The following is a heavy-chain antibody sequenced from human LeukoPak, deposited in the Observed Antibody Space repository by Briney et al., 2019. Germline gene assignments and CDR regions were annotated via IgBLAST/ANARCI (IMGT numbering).Heavy chain of an antibody. V-gene: IGHV3-20*04. CDR1: GFTFHDYA. CDR2: INWNGGRT. J-gene: IGHJ4*02. CDR3: VRGVGATPFDY. D-gene: IGHD1-26*01. Sequence: GGSLRLSCVASGFTFHDYAMSWVRQAPGKGLEWVSGINWNGGRTDYADSVQGRFSISSDNAKNSLYLVINSLRTEDTALYYCVRGVGATPFDYWGQGTLVTVSS.